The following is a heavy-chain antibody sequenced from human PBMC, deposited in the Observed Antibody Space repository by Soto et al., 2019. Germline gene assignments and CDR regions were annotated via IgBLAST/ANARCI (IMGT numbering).Heavy chain of an antibody. D-gene: IGHD2-2*01. CDR2: ISGYSGNT. CDR1: GYTFTSYG. V-gene: IGHV1-8*02. Sequence: ASVKVSCKASGYTFTSYGISWVRQAPGQGLEWMGWISGYSGNTGYAQKFQGRVTMTRNTSISTAYMELSSLRSEDTAVYYCARGLVQYQLLFWFDPWGQGTLVTVSS. J-gene: IGHJ5*02. CDR3: ARGLVQYQLLFWFDP.